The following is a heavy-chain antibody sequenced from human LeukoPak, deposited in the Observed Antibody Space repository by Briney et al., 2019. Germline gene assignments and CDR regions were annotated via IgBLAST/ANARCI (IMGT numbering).Heavy chain of an antibody. CDR2: IYSSGST. Sequence: PSETLSLTCTVSGGSISRYYWSWVRQPPGKGLEWIGYIYSSGSTNYNPSLKSRVTISVDTSKKQFSLKLSSVTAADTALYYCARTYSTSSNFDYWGQGTLVTVSS. D-gene: IGHD2-2*01. J-gene: IGHJ4*02. CDR1: GGSISRYY. V-gene: IGHV4-4*09. CDR3: ARTYSTSSNFDY.